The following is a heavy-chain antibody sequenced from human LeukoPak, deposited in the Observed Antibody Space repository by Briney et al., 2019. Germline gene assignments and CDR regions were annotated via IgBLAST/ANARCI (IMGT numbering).Heavy chain of an antibody. CDR2: INPNSGGT. CDR3: ARDRDYSSSSLDV. J-gene: IGHJ6*04. D-gene: IGHD6-13*01. CDR1: GYTFTGYY. V-gene: IGHV1-2*02. Sequence: GSSVKVSCKASGYTFTGYYMHWVRQARGQGLEGMGWINPNSGGTNYAQKFQGRVTMTRDTSISTPYMELSRLRSDDTAVYYCARDRDYSSSSLDVWGKGTTVIVSS.